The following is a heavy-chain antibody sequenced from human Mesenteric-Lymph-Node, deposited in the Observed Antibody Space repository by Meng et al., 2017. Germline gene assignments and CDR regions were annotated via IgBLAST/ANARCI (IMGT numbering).Heavy chain of an antibody. CDR1: GFSLTTSGGA. CDR3: AHRERRCFDY. V-gene: IGHV2-5*01. CDR2: IYGNDDK. J-gene: IGHJ4*02. Sequence: QITLKESGSTLVQPTQTFTFSGFSLTTSGGAVGWGPQPPGKALEWLALIYGNDDKLYSPSLKSRLTITKDTSKNQVVLTMTNMDPVDTATYYCAHRERRCFDYWGQGMLVTVSS. D-gene: IGHD2-8*01.